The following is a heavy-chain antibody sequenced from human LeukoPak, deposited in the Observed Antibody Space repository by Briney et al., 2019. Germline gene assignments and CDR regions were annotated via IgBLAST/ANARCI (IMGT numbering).Heavy chain of an antibody. CDR2: MSGSFGST. CDR3: AKELGSGSCMDV. J-gene: IGHJ6*02. Sequence: GGSLTLFYATSGFTFSSYAMSYVRQAPGKGLEWVSAMSGSFGSTYYADSVKGRFTISRDNSKNTLYLQMNSLRAEDTAVYYCAKELGSGSCMDVWGQGTTVTVSS. CDR1: GFTFSSYA. V-gene: IGHV3-23*01. D-gene: IGHD3-10*01.